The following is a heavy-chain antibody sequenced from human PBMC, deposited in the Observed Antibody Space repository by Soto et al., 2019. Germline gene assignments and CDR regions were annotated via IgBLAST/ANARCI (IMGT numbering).Heavy chain of an antibody. V-gene: IGHV3-11*06. Sequence: QVQLVESGGGLVKPGGSLRLSCAASGFTFSNYYMTWIRQAPGKGLEWVSYISSRSSYTNYADSVKGRFTISRDNAKNSLYMQMNSLRAEDTAVYYCARDLKEAAAVYYYYGMDVWGQGTTVTVSS. CDR3: ARDLKEAAAVYYYYGMDV. D-gene: IGHD6-13*01. CDR1: GFTFSNYY. CDR2: ISSRSSYT. J-gene: IGHJ6*02.